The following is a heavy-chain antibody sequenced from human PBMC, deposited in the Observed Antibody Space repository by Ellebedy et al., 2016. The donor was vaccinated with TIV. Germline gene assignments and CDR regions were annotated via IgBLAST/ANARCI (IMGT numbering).Heavy chain of an antibody. D-gene: IGHD1-26*01. CDR2: ISAYNGNT. V-gene: IGHV1-18*01. CDR3: ARDEGFEYSGSYSG. Sequence: AASVKVSCKASGYTFTSYGISWVRQAPGQGLEWMGWISAYNGNTNYAQKLQGRVTMTTDTSTSTAYMELRSLRSDDTAVYYCARDEGFEYSGSYSGWGQGTLVTVSS. J-gene: IGHJ4*02. CDR1: GYTFTSYG.